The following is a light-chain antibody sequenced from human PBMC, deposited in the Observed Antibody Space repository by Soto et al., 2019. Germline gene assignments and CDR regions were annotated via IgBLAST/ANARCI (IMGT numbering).Light chain of an antibody. CDR2: GAS. Sequence: EIVMTQSPVTLSLSPGERATLSCRASQSVSSNLAWYQQKPGQAPRLLIYGASTRATGIPDRFSGSGSGTDFTLTITRLEPEDFAMYYCQRYDSLRTFGQGTKVDTK. CDR1: QSVSSN. J-gene: IGKJ1*01. V-gene: IGKV3-20*01. CDR3: QRYDSLRT.